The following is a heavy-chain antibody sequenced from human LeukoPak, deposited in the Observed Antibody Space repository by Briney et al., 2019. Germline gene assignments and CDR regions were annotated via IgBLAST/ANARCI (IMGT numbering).Heavy chain of an antibody. V-gene: IGHV1-2*02. CDR1: GYTFTAYY. D-gene: IGHD3-3*01. CDR2: INPTSGGT. CDR3: AREGFWSGMDDY. Sequence: ASVKVSCKPSGYTFTAYYLHWVRQAPGQGLEWMGWINPTSGGTHYAQKFQGRVTMTRDTSISTAYMELSRLTSDDTAVYYCAREGFWSGMDDYWGQGTLVTVSS. J-gene: IGHJ4*02.